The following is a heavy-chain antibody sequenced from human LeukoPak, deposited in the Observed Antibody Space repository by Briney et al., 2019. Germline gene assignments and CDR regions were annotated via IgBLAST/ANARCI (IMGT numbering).Heavy chain of an antibody. CDR1: GGSITSGSYY. CDR2: INTSGYT. D-gene: IGHD3-22*01. Sequence: SETLSLTCTVSGGSITSGSYYWNWIRQPAGKGLEWMGRINTSGYTNYNPSLKSRVTISVDTSKNQFSLKLSSVTAADTAVYYCARDHSGYFPAFDYWGQGALVIVSS. CDR3: ARDHSGYFPAFDY. V-gene: IGHV4-61*02. J-gene: IGHJ4*02.